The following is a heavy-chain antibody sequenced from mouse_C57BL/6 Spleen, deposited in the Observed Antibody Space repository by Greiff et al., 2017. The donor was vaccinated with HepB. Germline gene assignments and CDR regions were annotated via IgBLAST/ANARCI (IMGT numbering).Heavy chain of an antibody. D-gene: IGHD4-1*01. CDR1: GYTFTDYY. CDR3: AREGTGTDY. CDR2: INPNNGGT. Sequence: VQLQQSGPELVKPGASVKISCKASGYTFTDYYMNWVKQSHGKSLEWIGDINPNNGGTSYNQKFKGKATLTVDKPSSTAYMELRSLTSEDSAVYYCAREGTGTDYWGQGTTLTVSS. J-gene: IGHJ2*01. V-gene: IGHV1-26*01.